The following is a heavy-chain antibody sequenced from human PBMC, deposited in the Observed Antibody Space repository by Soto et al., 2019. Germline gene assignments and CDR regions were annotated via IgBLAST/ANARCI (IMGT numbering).Heavy chain of an antibody. CDR1: GFTFSSFT. CDR3: ATGFCSGAGCRKDY. D-gene: IGHD2-15*01. V-gene: IGHV3-23*01. J-gene: IGHJ4*02. CDR2: ISGSGDNT. Sequence: EVQLLESGGGLVQPGGSLRLSCAASGFTFSSFTMNWVRQAPGKGLEWVSGISGSGDNTYYADSVRGRFTVSRDNSKNTLYLQMNSLRAEDTAVYYCATGFCSGAGCRKDYWGQGTLVTVSS.